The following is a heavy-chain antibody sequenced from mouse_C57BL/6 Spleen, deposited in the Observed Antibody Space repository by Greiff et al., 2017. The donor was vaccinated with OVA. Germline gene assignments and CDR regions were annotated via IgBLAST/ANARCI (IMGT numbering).Heavy chain of an antibody. CDR2: ISSGGSYT. J-gene: IGHJ4*01. V-gene: IGHV5-6*02. CDR3: ARLGDYYGSSYAMDY. CDR1: GFTFSSYG. Sequence: EVMLVESGGDLVKPGGSLKLSCAASGFTFSSYGMSWVRQTPDKRLEWVATISSGGSYTYYPASVKGRFTISRDNAKNTLYLQMSSLKSEDTAMYYCARLGDYYGSSYAMDYWGQGTSVTVSS. D-gene: IGHD1-1*01.